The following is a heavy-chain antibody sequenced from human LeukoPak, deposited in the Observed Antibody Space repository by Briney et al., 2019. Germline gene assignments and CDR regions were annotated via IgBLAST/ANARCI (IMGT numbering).Heavy chain of an antibody. Sequence: ASVKASCKASGYTFTGYYMHWVRQAPGQGLEWMGWINPNSGGTNYAQKFQGRVTMTRDTSISTAYMELSRLRSEDTAVYYCAREDYYDSGSFDPWGQGTLVTVSS. CDR2: INPNSGGT. CDR1: GYTFTGYY. D-gene: IGHD3-22*01. CDR3: AREDYYDSGSFDP. V-gene: IGHV1-2*02. J-gene: IGHJ5*02.